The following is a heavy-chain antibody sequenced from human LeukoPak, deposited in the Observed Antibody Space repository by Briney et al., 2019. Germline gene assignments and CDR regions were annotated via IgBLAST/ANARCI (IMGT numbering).Heavy chain of an antibody. CDR1: GFTFSSYV. CDR2: IRYDGSNK. D-gene: IGHD5-18*01. CDR3: AKDPRDHSYCWSLRYFDY. J-gene: IGHJ4*02. V-gene: IGHV3-30*02. Sequence: GGSLRLSCAASGFTFSSYVMHWVRQAPGKGLEWVAFIRYDGSNKYYADSVKGRFTITRDNSKNTLYLQMNNLRAEDTAGYYCAKDPRDHSYCWSLRYFDYWGQGTLVTVSS.